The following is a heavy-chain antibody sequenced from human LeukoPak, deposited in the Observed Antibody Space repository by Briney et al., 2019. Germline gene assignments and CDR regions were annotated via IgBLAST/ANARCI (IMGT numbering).Heavy chain of an antibody. J-gene: IGHJ4*02. CDR2: FYSGGRT. V-gene: IGHV3-66*01. D-gene: IGHD4-17*01. Sequence: PGGSLRLSCAAAGFSVSSNYMSWVRQAPGKGPEWVSVFYSGGRTYYADSVKGRFTISRDNSKNTVDLQMNSLRAEDTAVYYCARVEAVYDDYVRRSLPRELDYWGQGTLVTVSS. CDR3: ARVEAVYDDYVRRSLPRELDY. CDR1: GFSVSSNY.